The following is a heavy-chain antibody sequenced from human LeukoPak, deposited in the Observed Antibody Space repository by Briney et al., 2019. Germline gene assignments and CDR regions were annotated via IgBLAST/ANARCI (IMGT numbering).Heavy chain of an antibody. CDR1: GGSIGSGDNY. Sequence: SETLSLTCTVSGGSIGSGDNYWSWIRQPPGKGLEWIGYIYYSGSTYYNPSLKSRVTISVDTSKNQFSLKLSSVTAADTAVYYCARGDLYSSSWYNWGQGTLVTVSS. J-gene: IGHJ4*02. CDR3: ARGDLYSSSWYN. CDR2: IYYSGST. D-gene: IGHD6-13*01. V-gene: IGHV4-30-4*08.